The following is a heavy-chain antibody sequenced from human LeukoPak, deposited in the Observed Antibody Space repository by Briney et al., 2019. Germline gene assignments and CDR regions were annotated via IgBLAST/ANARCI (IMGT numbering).Heavy chain of an antibody. V-gene: IGHV4-39*01. CDR1: GGSISGTDLY. CDR3: EKDSHLDV. D-gene: IGHD2-15*01. Sequence: TTSETLSLTCTVSGGSISGTDLYWGWIRRLPGKGLEWIGNIHSSGNSFCNPSLKSRVTISVDTSKNQFSLRLSSVTAADTAVYYCEKDSHLDVWGQGTTVTVSS. J-gene: IGHJ6*02. CDR2: IHSSGNS.